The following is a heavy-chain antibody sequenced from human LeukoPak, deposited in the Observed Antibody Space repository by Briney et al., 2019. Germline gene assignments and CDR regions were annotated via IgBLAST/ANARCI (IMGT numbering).Heavy chain of an antibody. CDR3: ARDSAYSITYYYYYYMDV. CDR2: IWYDGSNK. D-gene: IGHD6-13*01. J-gene: IGHJ6*03. CDR1: GFTFSSYG. V-gene: IGHV3-33*01. Sequence: GGSLRLSCAASGFTFSSYGMHWVRQAPGKGLEWVAVIWYDGSNKYYADSVKGRFTISRDNSKNTLYLQMNSLRAEDTAVYYCARDSAYSITYYYYYYMDVWGEGTTVTVSS.